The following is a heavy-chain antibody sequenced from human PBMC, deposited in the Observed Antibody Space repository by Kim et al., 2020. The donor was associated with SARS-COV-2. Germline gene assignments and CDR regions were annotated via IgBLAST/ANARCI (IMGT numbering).Heavy chain of an antibody. Sequence: ASVKVSCKASGYTFTNYGISWVRQAPGQGLEWMGWITPYNANTNYAQKLQGRVTMTTDTSTNTAYMELRSLRFDDTAVYYCARDPPYGSGKASLYHYYYGMDVWGQGTTVTVSS. CDR3: ARDPPYGSGKASLYHYYYGMDV. CDR2: ITPYNANT. CDR1: GYTFTNYG. D-gene: IGHD3-10*01. J-gene: IGHJ6*02. V-gene: IGHV1-18*01.